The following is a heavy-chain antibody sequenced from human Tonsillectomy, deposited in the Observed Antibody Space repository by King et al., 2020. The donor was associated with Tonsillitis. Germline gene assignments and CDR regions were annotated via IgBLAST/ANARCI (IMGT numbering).Heavy chain of an antibody. J-gene: IGHJ4*02. Sequence: QLVQSGAEVKKPGSSVKVSCKASGGTFSSYAISWVRQAPGQGLEWMGGIIPIFGTANYAQKCQGRVTITADESTSTAYMELSSLRSEDTAVYYCASSPITIFGVVNQGYFDYWGQGTLVTVSS. CDR3: ASSPITIFGVVNQGYFDY. CDR2: IIPIFGTA. CDR1: GGTFSSYA. D-gene: IGHD3-3*01. V-gene: IGHV1-69*01.